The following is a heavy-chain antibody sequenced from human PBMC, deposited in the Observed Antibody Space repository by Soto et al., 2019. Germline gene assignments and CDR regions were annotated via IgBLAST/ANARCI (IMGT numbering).Heavy chain of an antibody. CDR1: GYTVTGYY. D-gene: IGHD2-15*01. Sequence: ASVKVSCKASGYTVTGYYMHWVRQAPGQGLEWMGWINPNSGGTNYAQKFQGRVTMTRDTSINTVYMGMSRLRSDDTAVYYCARVGYPDIVLRYGMDVWGQGTTVTVSS. J-gene: IGHJ6*02. CDR2: INPNSGGT. CDR3: ARVGYPDIVLRYGMDV. V-gene: IGHV1-2*02.